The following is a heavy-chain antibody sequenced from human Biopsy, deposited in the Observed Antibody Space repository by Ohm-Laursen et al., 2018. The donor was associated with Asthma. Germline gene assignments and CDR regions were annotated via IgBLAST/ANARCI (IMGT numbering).Heavy chain of an antibody. J-gene: IGHJ4*02. D-gene: IGHD3-22*01. CDR3: ARAQDYYDSRGYYRSFDY. V-gene: IGHV4-31*03. CDR1: YGSITSGGYY. CDR2: IYYSGST. Sequence: TLSLTCPVSYGSITSGGYYWTWIRQHPGKGLEWIGFIYYSGSTYYNPSLKSRVSISIDTSKNQFSLKLSSVTAADTAVYYCARAQDYYDSRGYYRSFDYWGQGTLGTVSS.